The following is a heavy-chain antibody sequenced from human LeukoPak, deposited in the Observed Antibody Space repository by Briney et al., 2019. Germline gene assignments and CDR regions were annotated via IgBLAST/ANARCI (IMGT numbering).Heavy chain of an antibody. CDR1: GFTFNMYE. V-gene: IGHV3-13*01. D-gene: IGHD3-22*01. J-gene: IGHJ6*02. Sequence: GGSLRLSCAASGFTFNMYEMHWVRQSTGKGLEWVSVIGVSGETYYSASVKGRFLISRESAKNSVDLQMNSLSPGDTAVYYCARLSITMRHWDVWGQGTSVTVS. CDR3: ARLSITMRHWDV. CDR2: IGVSGET.